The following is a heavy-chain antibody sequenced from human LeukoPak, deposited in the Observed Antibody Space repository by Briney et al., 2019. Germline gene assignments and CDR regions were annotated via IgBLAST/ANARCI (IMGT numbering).Heavy chain of an antibody. V-gene: IGHV1-69*13. D-gene: IGHD6-19*01. CDR2: IIPIFGTA. CDR1: GGTFSSYA. Sequence: GASVKVSCKASGGTFSSYAISWVRQAPGQGLEWMGGIIPIFGTANYAQKFQGRVTITADESTSTADMELSSLRSEDTAVYYCATTGGYSSGWTYYYYGMDVWGQGTTVTVSS. J-gene: IGHJ6*02. CDR3: ATTGGYSSGWTYYYYGMDV.